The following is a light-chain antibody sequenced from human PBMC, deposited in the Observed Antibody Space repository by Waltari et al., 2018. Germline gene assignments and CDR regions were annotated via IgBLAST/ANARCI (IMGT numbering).Light chain of an antibody. CDR2: AAS. CDR1: QSISSY. Sequence: DIQMTQSPSSLSASVGDRVTITCRASQSISSYLNLYQQKPGKAPKLLIYAASSLQSGVPSRFSGSGSGTDLTLTISSLQPEDFATYYCQQSYSTPYTFGQGTKLEIK. J-gene: IGKJ2*01. V-gene: IGKV1-39*01. CDR3: QQSYSTPYT.